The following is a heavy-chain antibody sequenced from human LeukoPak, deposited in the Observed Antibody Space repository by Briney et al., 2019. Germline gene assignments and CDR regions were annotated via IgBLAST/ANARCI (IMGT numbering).Heavy chain of an antibody. CDR1: GFTFDDYA. CDR2: ISGDGCST. V-gene: IGHV3-43*02. Sequence: GGSLTLSCAASGFTFDDYAMHWLRQAPGKGLAWVSLISGDGCSTYYAASVKGRFTISRDNSKNSLYLQMNSLRTEDTALYYCANHPQYSSSWTWFDYWGQGTLVTVSS. J-gene: IGHJ4*02. CDR3: ANHPQYSSSWTWFDY. D-gene: IGHD6-13*01.